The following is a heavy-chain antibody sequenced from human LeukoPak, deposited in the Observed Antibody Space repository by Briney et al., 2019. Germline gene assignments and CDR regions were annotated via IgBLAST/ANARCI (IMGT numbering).Heavy chain of an antibody. CDR2: IYSSGVT. CDR1: GFTVSNNY. J-gene: IGHJ4*02. V-gene: IGHV3-53*01. Sequence: PGGSLRLSCAVSGFTVSNNYMDWVRQAPGKGLEWVSVIYSSGVTHYADSVKGRFTISRDNSKNTVYLQMNSLRAEDTAVYYCARDQSGVRGFLRWGQGTLVTVSS. D-gene: IGHD5-12*01. CDR3: ARDQSGVRGFLR.